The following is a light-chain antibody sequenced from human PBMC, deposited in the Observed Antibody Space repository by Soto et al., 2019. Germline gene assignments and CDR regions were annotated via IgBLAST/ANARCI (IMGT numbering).Light chain of an antibody. CDR2: GAS. Sequence: EIVMTQSPATLSVSPGERATLSCRASQSVSSNLAWYQQKPGQAPRRLIYGASTRATGIPARFSGSGSGTEFPLTISSLQSEDFAVYYCQQYNDWPPKQYTFGQGTKLEIK. CDR1: QSVSSN. V-gene: IGKV3-15*01. CDR3: QQYNDWPPKQYT. J-gene: IGKJ2*01.